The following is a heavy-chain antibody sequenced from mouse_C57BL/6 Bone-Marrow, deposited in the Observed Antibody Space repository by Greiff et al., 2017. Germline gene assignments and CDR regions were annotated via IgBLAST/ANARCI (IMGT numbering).Heavy chain of an antibody. V-gene: IGHV1-47*01. Sequence: VHLVESGAELVKPGASVKMSCKASGYTFTTYPIEWMKQNPGKSLEWIGNFHPYNDDTKYNEKFKGKATLTVEKSSSTVYLELSRLTSDDSAVYYCARGGNYGGYYFDYWGQGTTLTVSS. CDR2: FHPYNDDT. D-gene: IGHD2-1*01. CDR3: ARGGNYGGYYFDY. CDR1: GYTFTTYP. J-gene: IGHJ2*01.